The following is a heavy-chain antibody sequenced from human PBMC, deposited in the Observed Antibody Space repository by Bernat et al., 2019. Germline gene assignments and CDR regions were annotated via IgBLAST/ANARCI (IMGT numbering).Heavy chain of an antibody. V-gene: IGHV3-23*01. CDR2: IGGSGEST. CDR3: APYPPLDTYDI. J-gene: IGHJ3*02. CDR1: GFTFSNHA. Sequence: EVQLLESGGGLVQPGGSLRLSCAASGFTFSNHAMSWVRQAPGKGLEWVSGIGGSGESTHYADSVKGRFTISSDNSKNMVYLQMSSLRAEDTALYYCAPYPPLDTYDIWGQGTMVTVSS.